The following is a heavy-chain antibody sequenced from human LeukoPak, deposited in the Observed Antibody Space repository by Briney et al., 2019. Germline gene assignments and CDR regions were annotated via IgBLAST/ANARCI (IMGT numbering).Heavy chain of an antibody. CDR1: GFTFSSYS. J-gene: IGHJ6*03. CDR2: ISSSSSYI. V-gene: IGHV3-21*01. D-gene: IGHD2/OR15-2a*01. CDR3: ARDSEALSYMDF. Sequence: GGSLRLSCAASGFTFSSYSMNWVRQAPGKGLEWVSSISSSSSYIYYADSVKGRFTISRDNAKNSLYLQMNSLRAEDTAVYYCARDSEALSYMDFWGKGTTVTVSS.